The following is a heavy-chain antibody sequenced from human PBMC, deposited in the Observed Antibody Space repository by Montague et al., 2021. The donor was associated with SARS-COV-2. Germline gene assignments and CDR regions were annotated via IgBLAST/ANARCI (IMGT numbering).Heavy chain of an antibody. Sequence: SETLSLTCTVSGGSIRSSSYFWGWFRQPPGQRLEWIGPISYSGSTYYSPSLKSRVIISADTSKNQFSLNLRSVTAADTAVYFCGLGGGFAVGSDYYYSYGLDVWGQGTPVTVSS. J-gene: IGHJ6*02. V-gene: IGHV4-39*07. CDR3: GLGGGFAVGSDYYYSYGLDV. D-gene: IGHD1-26*01. CDR1: GGSIRSSSYF. CDR2: ISYSGST.